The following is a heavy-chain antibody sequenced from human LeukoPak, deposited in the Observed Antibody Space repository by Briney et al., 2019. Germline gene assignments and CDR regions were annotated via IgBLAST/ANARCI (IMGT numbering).Heavy chain of an antibody. Sequence: SETLSLTCTVSGDSISTSNSYWGWIRQPPGKGLEWIGSIYYSGNTYYNASLKSRVTISVDTSKNQFSLKLSSVTAADTAVYYCARGGRIYNFDYWGQGTLVTVSS. V-gene: IGHV4-39*01. CDR3: ARGGRIYNFDY. CDR1: GDSISTSNSY. D-gene: IGHD5-12*01. CDR2: IYYSGNT. J-gene: IGHJ4*02.